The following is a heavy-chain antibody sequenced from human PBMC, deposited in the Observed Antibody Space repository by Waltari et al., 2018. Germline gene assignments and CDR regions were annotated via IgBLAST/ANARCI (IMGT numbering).Heavy chain of an antibody. D-gene: IGHD1-1*01. J-gene: IGHJ3*01. CDR1: GDTVLSYD. CDR2: INPNTGAA. V-gene: IGHV1-8*01. CDR3: ARGDNWNDRLDF. Sequence: QVQLVQSGAEVKKPGASVRVSCKASGDTVLSYDINWVRQAPGQGLEWMGWINPNTGAARFAQNFQDRVTMTRSTSETTAYMEISDLTSHDTAVYYCARGDNWNDRLDFWGQGTKVTVSS.